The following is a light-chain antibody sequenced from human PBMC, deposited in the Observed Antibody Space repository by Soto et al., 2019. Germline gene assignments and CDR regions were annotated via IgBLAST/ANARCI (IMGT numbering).Light chain of an antibody. CDR1: NIGSKN. Sequence: SYELTQPLSVSVDLGQTARITCGGNNIGSKNVHWYQLNPGQAPVLVIYRDTNRPSGIPERFSGSNSGNTATLAISGAQVGDDADYYCQVWDSSTVVFGGGTKLTVL. CDR2: RDT. J-gene: IGLJ3*02. CDR3: QVWDSSTVV. V-gene: IGLV3-9*01.